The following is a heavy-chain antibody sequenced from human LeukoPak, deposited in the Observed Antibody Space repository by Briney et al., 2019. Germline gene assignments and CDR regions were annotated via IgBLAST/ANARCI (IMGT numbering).Heavy chain of an antibody. CDR1: GYTFTDYY. V-gene: IGHV1-2*02. Sequence: GASVKVSCKAYGYTFTDYYMHWGRQAPGQGLEWMGWINPNSGGTNYAQKFQGRVTMTRDTSISTAYMELSRLRSDDTAVYYCAREGTIVGATHLVDYWGQGTLVTVSS. CDR2: INPNSGGT. D-gene: IGHD1-26*01. J-gene: IGHJ4*02. CDR3: AREGTIVGATHLVDY.